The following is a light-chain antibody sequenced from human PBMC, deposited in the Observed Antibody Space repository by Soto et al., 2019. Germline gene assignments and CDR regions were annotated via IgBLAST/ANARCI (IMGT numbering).Light chain of an antibody. Sequence: QSALTQPPSASGSPGQSVTISCTGTSSDVGGYNYVSWYQQHPGKAPKLMIYEVSKRPSGVPDRFSGSKSGNTASLTVSGLQAEDEADYYCQAYDYSLTAMVFGGGTKLTVL. CDR3: QAYDYSLTAMV. V-gene: IGLV2-8*01. CDR1: SSDVGGYNY. CDR2: EVS. J-gene: IGLJ3*02.